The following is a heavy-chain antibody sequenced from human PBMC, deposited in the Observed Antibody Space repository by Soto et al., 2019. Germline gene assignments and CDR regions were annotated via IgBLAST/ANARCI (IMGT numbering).Heavy chain of an antibody. D-gene: IGHD2-2*01. CDR3: ARDSGGIVVVPAAIAPTNWFDP. Sequence: PGGSLRLSCAASGFTFSSYSMNWVRQAPGKGLEWVSYISSSSSTIYYADSVKGRFTISRDNAKNSLYLQMNSLRAEDTAVYYCARDSGGIVVVPAAIAPTNWFDPWGQGTLVTVSS. CDR1: GFTFSSYS. CDR2: ISSSSSTI. J-gene: IGHJ5*02. V-gene: IGHV3-48*01.